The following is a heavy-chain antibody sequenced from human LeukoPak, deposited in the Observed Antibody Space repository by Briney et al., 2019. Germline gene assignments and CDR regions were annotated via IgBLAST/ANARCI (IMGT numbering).Heavy chain of an antibody. Sequence: PSETLSVTCTVSGGSISSYYWSWIRQPPGKGLEWIGYIYYSGSTNYNPSLKSRVTISVDTSKNQFSLKLSSVTAADTAVYYCARVEYYYDSKHAFDIWGQGTMVTVSS. CDR1: GGSISSYY. J-gene: IGHJ3*02. CDR2: IYYSGST. D-gene: IGHD3-22*01. CDR3: ARVEYYYDSKHAFDI. V-gene: IGHV4-59*01.